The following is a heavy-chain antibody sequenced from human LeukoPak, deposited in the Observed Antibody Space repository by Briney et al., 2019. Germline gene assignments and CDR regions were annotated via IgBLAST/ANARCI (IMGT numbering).Heavy chain of an antibody. V-gene: IGHV3-30-3*01. CDR3: ASLEMATT. Sequence: GGSLRLSCAASGFTFSSYAIHWVRQAPGKGLEWVAVISYDGSNKYYADSVKGRFTISRDNSKNTLYLQMNSLRAEDTAVYYCASLEMATTWGQGTLVTVSS. CDR1: GFTFSSYA. J-gene: IGHJ4*02. D-gene: IGHD5-24*01. CDR2: ISYDGSNK.